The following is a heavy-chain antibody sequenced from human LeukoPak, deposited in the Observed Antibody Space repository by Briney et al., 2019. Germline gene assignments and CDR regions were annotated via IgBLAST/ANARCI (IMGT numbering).Heavy chain of an antibody. D-gene: IGHD1-26*01. CDR2: IKQDGSKK. Sequence: GGSLRLSCVASGFPFSSYWMTWVRQAPGKGLEWVANIKQDGSKKSYVDSVKGRFTISRDNAKNSLYLQMNSLRAEDTAVYYCARDTRTFDYWGQGTLVTVSS. V-gene: IGHV3-7*01. J-gene: IGHJ4*02. CDR1: GFPFSSYW. CDR3: ARDTRTFDY.